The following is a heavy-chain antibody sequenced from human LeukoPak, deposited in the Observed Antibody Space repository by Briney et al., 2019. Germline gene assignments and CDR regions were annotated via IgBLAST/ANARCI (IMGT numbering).Heavy chain of an antibody. V-gene: IGHV1-18*01. CDR1: GYTFTSYG. Sequence: ASVKVSCTASGYTFTSYGISWVRQAPGQGLEWMGWISAYNGNTNYAQKLQGRVTMTTDTSTSTAYMELRSLRSDDTAVYYCARVDWKAPRFDYWGQGTLVTVSS. CDR3: ARVDWKAPRFDY. CDR2: ISAYNGNT. J-gene: IGHJ4*02. D-gene: IGHD3-9*01.